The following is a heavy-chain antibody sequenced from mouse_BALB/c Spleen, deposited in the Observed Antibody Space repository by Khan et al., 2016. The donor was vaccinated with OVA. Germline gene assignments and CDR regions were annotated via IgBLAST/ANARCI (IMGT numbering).Heavy chain of an antibody. CDR1: GFTFSDYG. V-gene: IGHV5-15*02. CDR2: ISSLAYSI. Sequence: EVELVESGGGLVQPGGSRKLSCAASGFTFSDYGLAWVRQAPGKGPEWVAFISSLAYSIYYADTVTGRFTLSRENAKNTLYLEMRSLRSEDTAMYYCARSWAMDYWGQGTSVTVSS. CDR3: ARSWAMDY. J-gene: IGHJ4*01.